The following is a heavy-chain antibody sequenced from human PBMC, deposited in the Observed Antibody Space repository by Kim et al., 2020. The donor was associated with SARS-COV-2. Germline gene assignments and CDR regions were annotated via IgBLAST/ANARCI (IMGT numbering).Heavy chain of an antibody. J-gene: IGHJ2*01. CDR3: AREWGVRDHDWHFDR. CDR1: GFTFSAYW. D-gene: IGHD3-10*01. CDR2: ISSTGSSA. V-gene: IGHV3-74*01. Sequence: GGSLRLSCAASGFTFSAYWMHWVRQAPGKGLVWVSRISSTGSSASHAGSVKGRFTSSRDNAKNTLYLQMNSLRAEDTAVYYCAREWGVRDHDWHFDRWGRGTLVTVS.